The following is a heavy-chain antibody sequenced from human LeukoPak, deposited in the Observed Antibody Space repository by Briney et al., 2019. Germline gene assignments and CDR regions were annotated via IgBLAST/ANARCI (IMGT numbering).Heavy chain of an antibody. V-gene: IGHV4-31*03. D-gene: IGHD4-17*01. J-gene: IGHJ4*02. Sequence: SETLSLTCTVSGGSISSGGYYWSWIRQHPGKGLEWIGYIYYSGSTYYNPSLKSRVTISVDTSKNQFSLKLSSVTAADTAVYYCARCISDYGDYFDYWGQGTLVTVSS. CDR3: ARCISDYGDYFDY. CDR1: GGSISSGGYY. CDR2: IYYSGST.